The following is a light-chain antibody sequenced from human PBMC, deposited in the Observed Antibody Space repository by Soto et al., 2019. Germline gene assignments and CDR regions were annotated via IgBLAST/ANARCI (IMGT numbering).Light chain of an antibody. CDR2: DAS. Sequence: DIQMTQSPSTLSASVGDRVTITCRASQSISSWLAWYQQKPGKAPKLLIYDASSLVSGVPSRFSGSASGTEFTLTISSLQPDDFATYDCQQYNSYRYSFGQGSKLEIK. CDR1: QSISSW. J-gene: IGKJ2*01. V-gene: IGKV1-5*01. CDR3: QQYNSYRYS.